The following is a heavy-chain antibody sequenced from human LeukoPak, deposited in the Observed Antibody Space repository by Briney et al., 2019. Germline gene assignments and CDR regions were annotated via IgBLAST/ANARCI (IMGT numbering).Heavy chain of an antibody. CDR2: IYYTGST. V-gene: IGHV4-39*01. D-gene: IGHD6-13*01. CDR3: ATGYLRLDY. CDR1: GGSIISRDHY. J-gene: IGHJ4*02. Sequence: SETLSLTCSVSGGSIISRDHYWDWIRQPPGKGLQWIGSIYYTGSTYYNPSVESRVTISVDTSKNQFSLDLGSVTVADTAVYYCATGYLRLDYWGQGSLVTVSS.